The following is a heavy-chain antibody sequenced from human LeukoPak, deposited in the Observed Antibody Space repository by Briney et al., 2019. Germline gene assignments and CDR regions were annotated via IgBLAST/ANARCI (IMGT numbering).Heavy chain of an antibody. CDR2: IYHSGSP. CDR1: GGSISSNNW. J-gene: IGHJ4*02. CDR3: ARVNINNWHSCDY. D-gene: IGHD1-1*01. Sequence: SETLSLTCAVSGGSISSNNWWGWVRQPPGKGLEWIGEIYHSGSPNYNPSLKSRVTISVDKSRNHFSLNLSPVTAADTAVYYCARVNINNWHSCDYWGQGTLVTVSS. V-gene: IGHV4-4*02.